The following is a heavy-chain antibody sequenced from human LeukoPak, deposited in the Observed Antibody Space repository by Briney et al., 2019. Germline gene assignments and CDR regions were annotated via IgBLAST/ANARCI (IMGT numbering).Heavy chain of an antibody. CDR1: GGSFSGYY. V-gene: IGHV4-34*01. Sequence: SETLSLTCAVYGGSFSGYYWSRIRQPPGKGLEWIGEINHSGSTNYNPSLKSRVTISVDTSKNQFSLKLSSVTAADTAVYYCARGPIAAAGITRRYNWFGPWGQGTLVTVSS. CDR2: INHSGST. CDR3: ARGPIAAAGITRRYNWFGP. J-gene: IGHJ5*02. D-gene: IGHD6-13*01.